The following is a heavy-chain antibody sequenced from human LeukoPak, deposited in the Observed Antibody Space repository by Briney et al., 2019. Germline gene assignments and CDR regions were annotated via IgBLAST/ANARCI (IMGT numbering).Heavy chain of an antibody. CDR1: GDSFSGYY. CDR3: ARRREASFTYWYFDL. CDR2: INYSGST. D-gene: IGHD1-26*01. J-gene: IGHJ2*01. Sequence: SETLSLTCAVYGDSFSGYYGSWIRQSPEKGLEWIGEINYSGSTNYNPSLRSRVTISEATSKNQFSLKLTSVTAADTAVYYCARRREASFTYWYFDLWGRGTKVTVSS. V-gene: IGHV4-34*01.